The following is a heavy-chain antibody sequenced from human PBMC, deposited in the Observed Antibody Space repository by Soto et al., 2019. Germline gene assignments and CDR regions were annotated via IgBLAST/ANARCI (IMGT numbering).Heavy chain of an antibody. CDR1: GGSVSSGSYY. J-gene: IGHJ5*01. CDR2: IYYIGST. Sequence: SGALSVMPTVSGGSVSSGSYYWSWIRQPPGKGLEWIGYIYYIGSTNYNPSLKSRVTISVDTSKNQFSLKLSSVTAAYAAVYYCAIGGSGIYILFDYCGHRTLV. CDR3: AIGGSGIYILFDY. V-gene: IGHV4-61*01. D-gene: IGHD1-26*01.